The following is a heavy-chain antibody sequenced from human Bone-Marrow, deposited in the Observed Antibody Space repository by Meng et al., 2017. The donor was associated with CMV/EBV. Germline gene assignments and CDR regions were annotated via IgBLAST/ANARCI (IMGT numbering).Heavy chain of an antibody. CDR1: GYTFTSYG. V-gene: IGHV1-18*01. Sequence: ASVKVSCKASGYTFTSYGISWVRQAPGQGLEWMGWISAYNGNTNSAQKLQGRVTMTTDTSTSTAYMELRSLRSDDTAVYYCARLGRWVQPGDYFDYLCQGTLLTVS. J-gene: IGHJ4*02. CDR3: ARLGRWVQPGDYFDY. D-gene: IGHD5-24*01. CDR2: ISAYNGNT.